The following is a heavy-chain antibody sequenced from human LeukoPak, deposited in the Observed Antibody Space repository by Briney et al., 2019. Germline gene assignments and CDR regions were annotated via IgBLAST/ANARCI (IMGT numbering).Heavy chain of an antibody. J-gene: IGHJ4*02. CDR3: AKGSDSSGYYPV. CDR2: ISYDGSNK. Sequence: PGRSLRLSCAASGFTFSSYGMHWVRQAPGKGLEWVAVISYDGSNKYYADSVKGQFTISRDNSKNTLYLQMNSLRAEDTAVYYCAKGSDSSGYYPVWGQGTLVTVSS. D-gene: IGHD3-22*01. CDR1: GFTFSSYG. V-gene: IGHV3-30*18.